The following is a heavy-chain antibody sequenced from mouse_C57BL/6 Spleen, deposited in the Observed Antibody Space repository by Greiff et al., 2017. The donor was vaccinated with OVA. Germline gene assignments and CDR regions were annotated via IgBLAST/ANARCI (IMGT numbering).Heavy chain of an antibody. CDR3: APDSSGYVGFFAY. V-gene: IGHV1-74*01. D-gene: IGHD3-2*02. Sequence: QVQLQQPGAELVKPGASVKVSCKASGYTFTSYWMHWVKQRPGQGLEWIGRIHPSDSDTNYNQKFKGKATLTVDKSSSTAYMQLSSLTSEDAAVYYCAPDSSGYVGFFAYWGQGTLVTVSA. CDR2: IHPSDSDT. J-gene: IGHJ3*01. CDR1: GYTFTSYW.